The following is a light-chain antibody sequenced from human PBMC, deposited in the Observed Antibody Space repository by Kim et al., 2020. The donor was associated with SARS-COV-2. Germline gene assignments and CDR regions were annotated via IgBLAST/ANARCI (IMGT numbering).Light chain of an antibody. Sequence: SASVGDGVTITCRASQNINSQLAWYQQKPGKAPKLLIYKASNLESGVPSRFSGSGYGTEFTPTITSLQPDDFATYYCQQYGSYWTFGQGTKVDIK. J-gene: IGKJ1*01. V-gene: IGKV1-5*03. CDR2: KAS. CDR3: QQYGSYWT. CDR1: QNINSQ.